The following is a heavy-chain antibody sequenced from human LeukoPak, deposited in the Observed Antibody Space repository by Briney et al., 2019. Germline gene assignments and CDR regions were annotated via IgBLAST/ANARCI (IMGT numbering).Heavy chain of an antibody. CDR1: GFTFSSYW. CDR3: ATGPQWFGELFCDY. V-gene: IGHV3-7*01. D-gene: IGHD3-10*01. J-gene: IGHJ4*02. Sequence: GGSLRLSCAASGFTFSSYWMSWVRQAPGKGLEWVANIKQSGSDIFYVDSVKGRFTISRDNAKNSLYLQMNSLRAEDTAVYYCATGPQWFGELFCDYWGQGTLVSVSS. CDR2: IKQSGSDI.